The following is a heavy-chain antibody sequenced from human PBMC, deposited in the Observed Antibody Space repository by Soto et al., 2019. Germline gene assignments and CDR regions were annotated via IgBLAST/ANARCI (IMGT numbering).Heavy chain of an antibody. J-gene: IGHJ6*02. Sequence: PSETLSLTCSVSGDSISNYYWNWIRQPAGQGLEWIGRIYTGGSTNYNPSLKSRVTMSVDTSKNQFSLKLTSLTAADTAVYFRAGDQGHYYYGMAVWGQGTTVTVSS. CDR1: GDSISNYY. CDR3: AGDQGHYYYGMAV. V-gene: IGHV4-4*07. CDR2: IYTGGST.